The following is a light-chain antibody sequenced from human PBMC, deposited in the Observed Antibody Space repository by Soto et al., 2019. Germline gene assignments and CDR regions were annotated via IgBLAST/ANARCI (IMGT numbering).Light chain of an antibody. CDR3: CSYAGSYKV. CDR2: EVS. CDR1: SSDVGGYKY. V-gene: IGLV2-14*01. Sequence: QSALTQPASVSGSPGQSITISCTGTSSDVGGYKYVSWYQQHPDKAPKLIIFEVSNRPSGISSRFSGSKSGNTASLTISGLQAEDEADYYCCSYAGSYKVFGGGTQLTVL. J-gene: IGLJ2*01.